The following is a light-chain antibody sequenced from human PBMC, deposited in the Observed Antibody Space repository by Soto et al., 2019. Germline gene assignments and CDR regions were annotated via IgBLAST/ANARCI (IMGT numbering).Light chain of an antibody. V-gene: IGKV3-20*01. CDR1: QSVSNNY. CDR2: GAS. Sequence: EIVLTQSPAPLSFSPGERATLSCRASQSVSNNYLAWYQQKPGQAPRLLIYGASNRATGIPDRFSGSGSGTDFTLTISRLEPEDFAVYYCQQYGSSGTFGQGTKVDIK. J-gene: IGKJ1*01. CDR3: QQYGSSGT.